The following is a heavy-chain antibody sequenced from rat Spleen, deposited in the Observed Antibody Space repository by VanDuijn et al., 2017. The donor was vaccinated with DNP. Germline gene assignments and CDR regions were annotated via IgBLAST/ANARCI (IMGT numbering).Heavy chain of an antibody. Sequence: EVQLVESGGDLVQPGRSLKLSCAASGFTFSNYYMAWVRQAPKKGLEWVATISTSGSRTYYPDSVKGRFTISRDNAKSSLYLQMNSLKSEDTATYYCARHPPWGYGYHAMDAWGQGTSVTVSS. CDR1: GFTFSNYY. V-gene: IGHV5-25*01. CDR3: ARHPPWGYGYHAMDA. J-gene: IGHJ4*01. CDR2: ISTSGSRT. D-gene: IGHD1-11*01.